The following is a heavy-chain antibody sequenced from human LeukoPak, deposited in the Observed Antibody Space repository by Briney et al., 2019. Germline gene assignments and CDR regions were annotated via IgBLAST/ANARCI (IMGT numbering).Heavy chain of an antibody. D-gene: IGHD3-10*01. CDR3: AKDLMRDRWFGES. CDR2: IRHDGNDK. J-gene: IGHJ5*02. CDR1: GFTFSYYG. V-gene: IGHV3-30*02. Sequence: GGSLRLSCAASGFTFSYYGMHWVRQAPGKGLEWVAFIRHDGNDKFYAKSVKGRFTISRDTSRNTLYLQMNSLRPEDTAVYYCAKDLMRDRWFGESWGQGTLVTVSS.